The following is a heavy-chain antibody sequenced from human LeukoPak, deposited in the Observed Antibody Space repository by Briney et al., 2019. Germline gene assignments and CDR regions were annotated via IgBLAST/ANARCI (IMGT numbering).Heavy chain of an antibody. J-gene: IGHJ5*02. CDR1: GGSFSGYY. CDR2: INHSGST. Sequence: SETLSLTCAVYGGSFSGYYWSWIRQPPGKGLEWIGEINHSGSTNYNPSLKSRVTISVDTSKNQFSLKLSSVTAADTAVYYCARHELGGSGSYPNWFDPWGQGTLVTVSS. CDR3: ARHELGGSGSYPNWFDP. D-gene: IGHD3-10*01. V-gene: IGHV4-34*01.